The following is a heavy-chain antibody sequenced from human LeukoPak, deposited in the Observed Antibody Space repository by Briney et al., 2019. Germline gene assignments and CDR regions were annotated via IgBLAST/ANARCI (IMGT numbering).Heavy chain of an antibody. CDR2: IIPIFGIA. J-gene: IGHJ6*02. D-gene: IGHD2-21*02. V-gene: IGHV1-69*13. CDR3: ARDCGGDCYGSFMHYYYYYGMDV. Sequence: SVKVSCTASGGTFSSYAISWVRQAPGQGLEWMGGIIPIFGIANYAQKFQGRVTITADESTSTAYMELSSLRSEDTAVYYCARDCGGDCYGSFMHYYYYYGMDVWGQGTTVTVSS. CDR1: GGTFSSYA.